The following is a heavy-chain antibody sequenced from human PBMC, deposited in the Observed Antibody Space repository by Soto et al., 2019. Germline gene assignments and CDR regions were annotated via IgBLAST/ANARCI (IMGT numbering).Heavy chain of an antibody. CDR3: AKAVPGGWCSGICDADY. Sequence: QVHLVESGGGVVQPGQSLRLSCAASGFTFSTYAMHWLRQAPGKGLEWVAIISYDATNKFYADSVKGRFTISRDNSKNTLYLQSNSLRPEDTVVYYCAKAVPGGWCSGICDADYWVQGTLVTVSS. D-gene: IGHD2-15*01. CDR2: ISYDATNK. CDR1: GFTFSTYA. V-gene: IGHV3-30*18. J-gene: IGHJ4*02.